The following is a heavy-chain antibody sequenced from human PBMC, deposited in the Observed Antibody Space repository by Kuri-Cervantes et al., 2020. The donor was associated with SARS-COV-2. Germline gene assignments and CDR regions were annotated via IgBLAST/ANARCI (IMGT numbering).Heavy chain of an antibody. V-gene: IGHV1-2*02. D-gene: IGHD1-26*01. CDR2: INPNSGGT. J-gene: IGHJ4*02. CDR3: ARSSSGSYSDFQF. CDR1: GYTFTGYY. Sequence: ASVKVSCKASGYTFTGYYMHWVRQAPGQGLEWMGWINPNSGGTNYAQKFQGRVTMTRDTSTSTVYMELSSLRYEDTAVYYCARSSSGSYSDFQFWGLGTLVTVSS.